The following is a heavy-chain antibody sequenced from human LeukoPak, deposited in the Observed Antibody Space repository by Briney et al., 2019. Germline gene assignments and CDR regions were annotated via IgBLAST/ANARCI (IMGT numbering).Heavy chain of an antibody. D-gene: IGHD2-2*01. Sequence: SETLSPTCTVSGGSISSYYWSWIRQPPGKGLEWIGYIYYSGSTNYNPSLKSRVTISVDTSKNQFSLKLSSVTAADTAVYYCAREGYCSSTSCYVGRGFDPWGQGTLVTVSS. V-gene: IGHV4-59*12. J-gene: IGHJ5*02. CDR1: GGSISSYY. CDR2: IYYSGST. CDR3: AREGYCSSTSCYVGRGFDP.